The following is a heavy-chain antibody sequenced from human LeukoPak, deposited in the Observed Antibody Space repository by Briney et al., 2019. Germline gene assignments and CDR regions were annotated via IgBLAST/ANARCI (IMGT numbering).Heavy chain of an antibody. V-gene: IGHV4-34*01. CDR3: ARGYYFDY. Sequence: PSETLSLTCAVYGGSFSGYYWSWIRQPPGKGLEWIGEINHSGSTNYNPSLKSRVTISVDTSKNQFSLKLSSMTAADTAVYYCARGYYFDYWGQGTLVTVSS. J-gene: IGHJ4*02. CDR1: GGSFSGYY. CDR2: INHSGST.